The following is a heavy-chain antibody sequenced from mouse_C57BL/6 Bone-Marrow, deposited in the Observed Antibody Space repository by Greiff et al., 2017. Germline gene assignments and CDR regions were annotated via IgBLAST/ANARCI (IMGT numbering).Heavy chain of an antibody. CDR3: ARHYYGSSYWYFDV. D-gene: IGHD1-1*01. J-gene: IGHJ1*03. CDR2: ISSGSSTI. V-gene: IGHV5-17*01. CDR1: GFTFSDYG. Sequence: EVKLVESGGGLVKPGGSLKLSCAASGFTFSDYGMHWVRQAPEKGLEWVAYISSGSSTIYYADTVKGRFTISRDNAKHTLFLQMTSLRSEDTAMYYCARHYYGSSYWYFDVWGTGTTVTVSA.